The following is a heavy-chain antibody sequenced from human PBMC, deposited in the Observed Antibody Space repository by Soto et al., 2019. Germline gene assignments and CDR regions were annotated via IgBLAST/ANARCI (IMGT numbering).Heavy chain of an antibody. J-gene: IGHJ6*02. CDR1: GYTFTTYV. D-gene: IGHD3-3*01. CDR2: LNAGNDNT. Sequence: QVQLVQSGAEVKKPGASVKVSCKASGYTFTTYVMHWVRQAPGQRLEWMGWLNAGNDNTEYSQKLQGRVTITRDTSASTVYIELSSLSSEDTAVYYCARVGQNYYGMDVWGQGTTVTVSS. CDR3: ARVGQNYYGMDV. V-gene: IGHV1-3*01.